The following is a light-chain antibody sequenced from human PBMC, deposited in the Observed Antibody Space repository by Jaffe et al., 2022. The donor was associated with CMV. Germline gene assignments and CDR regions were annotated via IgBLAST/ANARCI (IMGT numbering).Light chain of an antibody. CDR1: QTISSH. Sequence: DIQMTQSPSSLSASVGDRVTITCRASQTISSHLNWYQQKPGKAPEALIYAASSLHSGVPSRFSGSGSGTEFTLTINSLQPEDFATYYCQQSYNTLAWTFGQGTKVEI. CDR3: QQSYNTLAWT. CDR2: AAS. J-gene: IGKJ1*01. V-gene: IGKV1-39*01.